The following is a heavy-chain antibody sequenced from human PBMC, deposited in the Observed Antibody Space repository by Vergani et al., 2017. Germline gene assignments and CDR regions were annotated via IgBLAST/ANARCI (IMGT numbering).Heavy chain of an antibody. CDR2: INTNTGNP. Sequence: QVQLVQSGSELKKPGDSVKVSCKASGYTFTSYAMNWVRQAPGQGLEWMGWINTNTGNPTYAQGFTGRFVFSLDTSVSTAYLQISSLKAEDTAVYYCARGSPSAFLPYCSSTSCYYNWFDPWGQGTLVTVSS. V-gene: IGHV7-4-1*02. CDR3: ARGSPSAFLPYCSSTSCYYNWFDP. CDR1: GYTFTSYA. J-gene: IGHJ5*02. D-gene: IGHD2-2*01.